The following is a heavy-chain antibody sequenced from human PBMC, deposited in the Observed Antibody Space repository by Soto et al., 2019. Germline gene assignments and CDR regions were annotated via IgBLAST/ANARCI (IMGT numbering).Heavy chain of an antibody. V-gene: IGHV3-23*01. J-gene: IGHJ4*02. D-gene: IGHD1-26*01. CDR1: GFTFSRYA. CDR2: ISSRGETT. CDR3: EKDGAGPDRFQY. Sequence: EVQLLESGGDQVHPGGSLMLSCAASGFTFSRYAMSWVRQAPNKGLEWVSAISSRGETTYYADSVRGRFIISRANFKNTVYLEMNNLRGEDTAMYYCEKDGAGPDRFQYWGQGTLVTVSS.